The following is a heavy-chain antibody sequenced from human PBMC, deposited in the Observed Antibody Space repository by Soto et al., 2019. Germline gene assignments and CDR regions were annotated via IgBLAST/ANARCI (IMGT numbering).Heavy chain of an antibody. CDR2: IRSKANSYAT. V-gene: IGHV3-73*01. D-gene: IGHD4-17*01. CDR1: GFTFSGSA. Sequence: PGGSLRLSCAASGFTFSGSAMHWVRQASGKGLEWVGRIRSKANSYATAYAASVKGRFTISRDDSKNTAYLQMNSLKTEDTAVYYCTRLTDYDGYYYGMDVWGQGTTVTVSS. J-gene: IGHJ6*02. CDR3: TRLTDYDGYYYGMDV.